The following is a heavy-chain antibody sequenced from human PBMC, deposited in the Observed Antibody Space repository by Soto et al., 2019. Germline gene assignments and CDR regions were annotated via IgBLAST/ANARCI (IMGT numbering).Heavy chain of an antibody. CDR3: TRDRFNRGTVTFDY. CDR2: IRSKAYGGTT. Sequence: HPGGSLRLSCTASGFTFGDYAMSWFRQAPGKGLEWVGFIRSKAYGGTTEYAASVKGRFTISRDDSKSIAYLQMNSLKTEDTAVYYCTRDRFNRGTVTFDYWGQGTLVTVSS. D-gene: IGHD4-17*01. J-gene: IGHJ4*02. CDR1: GFTFGDYA. V-gene: IGHV3-49*03.